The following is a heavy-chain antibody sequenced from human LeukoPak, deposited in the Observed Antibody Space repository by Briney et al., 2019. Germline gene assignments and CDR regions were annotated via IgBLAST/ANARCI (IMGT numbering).Heavy chain of an antibody. CDR3: AKDLGYSYGYSEYYFDY. CDR2: ISGSGGST. V-gene: IGHV3-23*01. D-gene: IGHD5-18*01. CDR1: GFTFSSYA. Sequence: GGSLRLSCAASGFTFSSYAMSWVRQAPGKGLEWVSAISGSGGSTYYADSVKGRFTISRDNSKNTLYLQMNSLRAEDTAVYYCAKDLGYSYGYSEYYFDYWGQGTLVTVSS. J-gene: IGHJ4*02.